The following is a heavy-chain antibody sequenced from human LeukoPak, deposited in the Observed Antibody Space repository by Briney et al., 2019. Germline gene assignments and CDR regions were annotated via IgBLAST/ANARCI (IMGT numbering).Heavy chain of an antibody. CDR1: GGSFSGYY. J-gene: IGHJ6*02. D-gene: IGHD5-18*01. CDR2: INHSGST. V-gene: IGHV4-34*01. CDR3: ARQIDGYSYGYYYYYGMDV. Sequence: SETLSLTCAVYGGSFSGYYWSWIRQPPGKGLEWIGEINHSGSTNYNPSLKSRVTISVDTSKNQFSLKLSSVTAADTAVYYCARQIDGYSYGYYYYYGMDVWGQGSLVTVSS.